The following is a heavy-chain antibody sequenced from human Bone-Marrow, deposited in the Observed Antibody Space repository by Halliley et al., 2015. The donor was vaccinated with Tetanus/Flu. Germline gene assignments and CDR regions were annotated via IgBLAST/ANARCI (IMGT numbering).Heavy chain of an antibody. CDR2: YTGST. Sequence: YTGSTNYNPSLKSRVTISVDTSKNQFSLKLSSVTAADTAFYYCARETDYNDSSGHYHGEGYFDSWGQGTPVTVSS. V-gene: IGHV4-59*01. D-gene: IGHD3-22*01. CDR3: ARETDYNDSSGHYHGEGYFDS. J-gene: IGHJ4*02.